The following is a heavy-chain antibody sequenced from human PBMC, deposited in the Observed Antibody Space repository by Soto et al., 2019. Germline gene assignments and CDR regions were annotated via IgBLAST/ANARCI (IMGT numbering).Heavy chain of an antibody. CDR2: IYYSGST. D-gene: IGHD3-3*01. V-gene: IGHV4-39*01. Sequence: SETLSLTCTVSGVSLSRSSYYWGWIRPPPGKGLEWTGGIYYSGSTYYNPSLKSRVTTSVDTSKNQFSLKLSSVTAADTAVYYCARHPTYYDFWSGPRGVYYYYYMDVWGKGTTVTVSS. CDR1: GVSLSRSSYY. CDR3: ARHPTYYDFWSGPRGVYYYYYMDV. J-gene: IGHJ6*03.